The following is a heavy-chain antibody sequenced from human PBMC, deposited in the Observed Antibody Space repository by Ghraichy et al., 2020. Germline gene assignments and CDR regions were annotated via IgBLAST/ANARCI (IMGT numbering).Heavy chain of an antibody. J-gene: IGHJ4*02. D-gene: IGHD3-22*01. Sequence: ASVKVPCKASGYTFTSYGISWVRQAPGQGLEWMGWISAYNGNTNYAQKLQGRVTMTTDTSTSTAYMELRSLRSDDTAVYYCARGRYYDSSGYYYYWGQGTLVTVSS. V-gene: IGHV1-18*01. CDR3: ARGRYYDSSGYYYY. CDR2: ISAYNGNT. CDR1: GYTFTSYG.